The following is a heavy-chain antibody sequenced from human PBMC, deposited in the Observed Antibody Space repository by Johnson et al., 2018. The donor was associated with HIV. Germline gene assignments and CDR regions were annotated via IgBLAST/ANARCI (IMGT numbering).Heavy chain of an antibody. D-gene: IGHD3-22*01. CDR1: GFTFDDYG. Sequence: EVQLVESGGGLVQPGGSLRLSCAASGFTFDDYGMTWVRQAPGKGLEWVSGINWNGGSTGYVDSVKGRFTISRDNAKNSLYLQMNSLRAEDTAVYYCASVPMIVVLDGAFDIWGQGTMVTVSS. V-gene: IGHV3-20*04. CDR2: INWNGGST. J-gene: IGHJ3*02. CDR3: ASVPMIVVLDGAFDI.